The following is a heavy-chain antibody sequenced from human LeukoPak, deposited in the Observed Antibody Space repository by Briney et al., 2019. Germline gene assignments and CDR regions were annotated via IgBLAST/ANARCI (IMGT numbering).Heavy chain of an antibody. CDR2: ISAYNGNT. CDR1: GYTFTSYG. CDR3: ARTPGQLLWFGELAGLDAFDI. Sequence: ASVKVSCKASGYTFTSYGISWVRQAPGQGLEWMGWISAYNGNTNYAQKLQGRVTMTTDTSTSTAYMELRSLRSDDTAVYCCARTPGQLLWFGELAGLDAFDIWGQGTMVTVSS. J-gene: IGHJ3*02. V-gene: IGHV1-18*01. D-gene: IGHD3-10*01.